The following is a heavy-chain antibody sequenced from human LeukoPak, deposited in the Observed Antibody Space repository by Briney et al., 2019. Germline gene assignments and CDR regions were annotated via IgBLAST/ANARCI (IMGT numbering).Heavy chain of an antibody. CDR3: ARVVVAATNWFDP. V-gene: IGHV4-59*01. D-gene: IGHD2-15*01. J-gene: IGHJ5*02. Sequence: SETLSLTCTVSGGSISSYYWSWIRQPPGKGLEWIGYIYYSGSTNYNPSLKSRVTISVDTSKNQFSLKLSSVTAADTAVYYCARVVVAATNWFDPWGQGTLVTVSS. CDR1: GGSISSYY. CDR2: IYYSGST.